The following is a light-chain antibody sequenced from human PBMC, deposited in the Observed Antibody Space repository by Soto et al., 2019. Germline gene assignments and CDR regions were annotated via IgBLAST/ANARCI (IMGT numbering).Light chain of an antibody. V-gene: IGLV2-23*01. CDR3: CSYAGSSTLLV. CDR1: SSDVGSYNL. CDR2: EGS. J-gene: IGLJ2*01. Sequence: QSALTQPASVSGSPGQSITISCTGTSSDVGSYNLVSWYQQHPGKAPKLMIYEGSKRPSGVSNRFSGSKSGNTASLTIPGLQAEDEADYYCCSYAGSSTLLVFGGGTKLTVL.